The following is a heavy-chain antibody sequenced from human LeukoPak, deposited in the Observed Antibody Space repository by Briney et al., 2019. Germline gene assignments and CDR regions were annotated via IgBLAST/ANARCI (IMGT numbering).Heavy chain of an antibody. CDR1: GFTFSSYS. J-gene: IGHJ4*02. V-gene: IGHV3-48*01. CDR2: ISSSSSTI. D-gene: IGHD6-13*01. CDR3: ARGYSGSWYGHFDY. Sequence: PGGSLRLSCAASGFTFSSYSMNWVRQAPGKGLEWVSYISSSSSTIYYADSVKGRFTISRDNSKNTLYLQMNSLRAEDTAVYYCARGYSGSWYGHFDYWGQGTLVTVSS.